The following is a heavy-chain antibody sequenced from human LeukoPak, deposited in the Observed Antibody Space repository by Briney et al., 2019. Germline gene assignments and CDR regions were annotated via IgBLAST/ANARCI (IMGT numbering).Heavy chain of an antibody. V-gene: IGHV3-23*01. Sequence: PGGSLRLSCAASGFTFSNYAMSWVRQAPGKGLEWVSVIGTIPGVTYYTESVKGRFTISRDNSKNTVYLQMNGLRPEDTAVYFCAKDWGPEFASGSSYLDSWGQGILVTVSS. CDR1: GFTFSNYA. CDR2: IGTIPGVT. D-gene: IGHD3-10*01. J-gene: IGHJ4*02. CDR3: AKDWGPEFASGSSYLDS.